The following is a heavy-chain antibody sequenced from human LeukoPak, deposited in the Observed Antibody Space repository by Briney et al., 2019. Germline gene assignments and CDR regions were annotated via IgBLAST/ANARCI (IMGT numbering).Heavy chain of an antibody. CDR3: AREGYCSSTSCPRRSRYFDY. D-gene: IGHD2-2*01. J-gene: IGHJ4*02. Sequence: GASVKVSCKASGGTFGSYAISWVRQAPGQGLEWMGGIIPIFGTANYAQKFQGRVTITADKSTSTAYMELSSLRSEDTAVYYCAREGYCSSTSCPRRSRYFDYWGQGTLVTVSS. CDR1: GGTFGSYA. CDR2: IIPIFGTA. V-gene: IGHV1-69*06.